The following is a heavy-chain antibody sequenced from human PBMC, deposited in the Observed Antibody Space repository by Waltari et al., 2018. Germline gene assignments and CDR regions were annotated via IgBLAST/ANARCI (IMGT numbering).Heavy chain of an antibody. CDR2: ISAYNGNR. D-gene: IGHD2-2*01. V-gene: IGHV1-18*01. Sequence: QVQLVQSGAEVKKPGASVKVSCKASGHPFTSYGIGWVRRAPGKGLEWVGWISAYNGNRYFAPRVQSRLTLTTDSSTTTAYMELTSLTFDDTAVYYCARGGLELGSAYHYNGMDVWGQGTTVIVS. CDR3: ARGGLELGSAYHYNGMDV. J-gene: IGHJ6*02. CDR1: GHPFTSYG.